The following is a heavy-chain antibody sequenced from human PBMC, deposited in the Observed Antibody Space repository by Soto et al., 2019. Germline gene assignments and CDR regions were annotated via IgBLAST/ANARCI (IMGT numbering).Heavy chain of an antibody. CDR2: ISGSSSDT. Sequence: VQLVESGGGLIKPGESLRLSCEAFGFTFSDSYMSWIRQAPGKGLEWISYISGSSSDTNYADSVKGRFTISRDNAKNSLYLQMSSLRDEDTAVYYCAKGTRATDCWGQGALVTVSS. D-gene: IGHD4-17*01. J-gene: IGHJ4*02. V-gene: IGHV3-11*05. CDR1: GFTFSDSY. CDR3: AKGTRATDC.